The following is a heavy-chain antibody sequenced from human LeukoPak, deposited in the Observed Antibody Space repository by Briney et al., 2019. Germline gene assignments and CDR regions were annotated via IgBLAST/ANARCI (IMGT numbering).Heavy chain of an antibody. J-gene: IGHJ6*03. CDR2: IKQDGSEE. CDR3: AGGHYNMDV. Sequence: GGSLRLSCAASGFKFKTYWMSWVRQAPGKGLEWVAYIKQDGSEESYVGSVKGRFTISRDNTKNSVYLEMSSLRAEDMAVYYCAGGHYNMDVWGQGTTVIVSS. V-gene: IGHV3-7*03. CDR1: GFKFKTYW.